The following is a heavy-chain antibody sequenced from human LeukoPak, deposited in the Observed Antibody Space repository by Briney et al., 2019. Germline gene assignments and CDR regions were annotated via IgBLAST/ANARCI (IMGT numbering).Heavy chain of an antibody. J-gene: IGHJ4*02. Sequence: SVKVSCKASGGTFSSYAISWVRQAPGQGLEWMGGIIPIFGTGNYAQKFQGRVTITADESTSTAYMELSSLRSEDTAVYYCARGYSYGYWAFDYWGQGTLVTVSS. CDR2: IIPIFGTG. CDR3: ARGYSYGYWAFDY. V-gene: IGHV1-69*01. D-gene: IGHD5-18*01. CDR1: GGTFSSYA.